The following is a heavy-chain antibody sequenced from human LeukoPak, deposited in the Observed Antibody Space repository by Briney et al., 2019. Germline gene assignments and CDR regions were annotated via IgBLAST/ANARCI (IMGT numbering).Heavy chain of an antibody. V-gene: IGHV4-39*07. CDR2: IYYSGST. CDR1: GGSISSSSYY. D-gene: IGHD3-16*01. CDR3: ARGGPKAPN. Sequence: PSETLSLTCTVSGGSISSSSYYWGWIRQPPGKGLEWIGSIYYSGSTYYNPSLKSRVTISVDTSKNQFSLKLSSVTAADTAVYYCARGGPKAPNWGQGTLVTVSS. J-gene: IGHJ4*02.